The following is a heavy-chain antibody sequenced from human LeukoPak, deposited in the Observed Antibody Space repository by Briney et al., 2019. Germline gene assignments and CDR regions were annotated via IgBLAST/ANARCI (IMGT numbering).Heavy chain of an antibody. J-gene: IGHJ3*02. Sequence: GGSLRLSCAASGFTLSSYSMNWVRQAPGKGLEWVSSISSSSSYIYYADSVKGRFTISRDNAKNSLYLQMNSLRAEDTAVYYCARVACGSRENAFDIWGQGTMVTVSS. CDR1: GFTLSSYS. CDR3: ARVACGSRENAFDI. CDR2: ISSSSSYI. V-gene: IGHV3-21*01. D-gene: IGHD3-10*01.